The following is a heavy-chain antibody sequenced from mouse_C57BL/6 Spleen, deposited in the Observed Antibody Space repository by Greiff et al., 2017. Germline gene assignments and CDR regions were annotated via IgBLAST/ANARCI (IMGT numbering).Heavy chain of an antibody. CDR3: ARRGFYGIYYFDY. D-gene: IGHD2-1*01. V-gene: IGHV1-47*01. CDR2: FHPYNDDT. CDR1: GYTFTTYP. J-gene: IGHJ2*01. Sequence: LVESGAELVKPGASVKMSCKASGYTFTTYPIEWMKQNHGKSLEWIGNFHPYNDDTKYNEKFKGKATLTVEKSSSTVYLELSRLTSDDSAVYYCARRGFYGIYYFDYWGQGTTLTVSS.